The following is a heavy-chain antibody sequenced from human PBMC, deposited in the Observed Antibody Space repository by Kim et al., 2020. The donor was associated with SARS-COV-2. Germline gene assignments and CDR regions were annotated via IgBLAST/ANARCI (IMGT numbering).Heavy chain of an antibody. V-gene: IGHV3-30*01. J-gene: IGHJ4*02. Sequence: RNKYYADSVKCRFTISRDNSENTLHLQMNSLRPEDTAVYYCAREVGAKDYWGQGTLVTVSS. CDR3: AREVGAKDY. CDR2: RNK. D-gene: IGHD1-26*01.